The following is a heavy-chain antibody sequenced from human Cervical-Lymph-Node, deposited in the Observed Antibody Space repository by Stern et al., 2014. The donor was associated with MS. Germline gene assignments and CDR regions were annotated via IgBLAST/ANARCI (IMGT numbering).Heavy chain of an antibody. J-gene: IGHJ4*02. CDR1: GFSFSDYG. CDR2: IRSKAYGETV. CDR3: SRVVYTMTGYYFDY. V-gene: IGHV3-49*05. D-gene: IGHD5/OR15-5a*01. Sequence: VQLAQSGGGLVKPGRSLRLHCTASGFSFSDYGMSWFRQAPGKGLEWIGFIRSKAYGETVDYAASVKGRFTFSRDDSKSIADLQMNSLKIEDTAVYYCSRVVYTMTGYYFDYWGQGTLVTVSS.